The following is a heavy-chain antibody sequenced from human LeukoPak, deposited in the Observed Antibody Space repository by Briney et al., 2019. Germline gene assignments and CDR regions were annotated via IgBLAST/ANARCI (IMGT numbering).Heavy chain of an antibody. V-gene: IGHV4-34*01. CDR1: GGSFSGYY. D-gene: IGHD3-9*01. J-gene: IGHJ4*02. CDR3: ARLDILTGYCFFDY. CDR2: INHSGST. Sequence: SETLSLTCAVYGGSFSGYYWSWIRQPPGKGLEWIGEINHSGSTNYNPSLKSRVTISVDTSKNQFSLKLSSVTAADTAVYYCARLDILTGYCFFDYWGQGTLVTVSS.